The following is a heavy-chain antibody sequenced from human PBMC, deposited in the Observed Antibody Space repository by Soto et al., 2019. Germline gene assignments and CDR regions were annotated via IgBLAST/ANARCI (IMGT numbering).Heavy chain of an antibody. J-gene: IGHJ4*02. CDR3: ARVNFWSGYYYFDD. V-gene: IGHV4-59*01. Sequence: SETLSLTCTVSGGSISSYYWSWIRQPPGKGLEWIGYIYYSGSTNYNPSLKSRVTISVDTSKNQFSLKLSSVTAADTAVYYCARVNFWSGYYYFDDWGQGTLVTVSS. CDR1: GGSISSYY. D-gene: IGHD3-3*01. CDR2: IYYSGST.